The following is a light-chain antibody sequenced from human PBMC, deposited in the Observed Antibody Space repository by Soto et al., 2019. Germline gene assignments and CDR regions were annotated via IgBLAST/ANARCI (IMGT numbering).Light chain of an antibody. CDR3: QQYRT. J-gene: IGKJ1*01. CDR1: QSVSSN. Sequence: EVVMTQSPATLSVSPGERATLSCRASQSVSSNLAWYQQQPGQATRLLIYGASTRATGIPARYSRSRSGTEFTLTNSRLHAEDLAGYYCQQYRTFGQGPKVEI. V-gene: IGKV3-15*01. CDR2: GAS.